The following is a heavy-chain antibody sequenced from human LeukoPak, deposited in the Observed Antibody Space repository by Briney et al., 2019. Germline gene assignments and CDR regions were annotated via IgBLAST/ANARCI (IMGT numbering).Heavy chain of an antibody. D-gene: IGHD3-10*01. V-gene: IGHV3-23*01. CDR2: ISDSGGST. Sequence: GGSLRLSCAASGFTFSNYAMSWVRQAPGKGLEWVSIISDSGGSTYYADSVKGRFTISRDTSKNTLYLQMNSLSAEDTAIHYCAKRVSYSSGSHFDYWGQGTLVTVSS. J-gene: IGHJ4*02. CDR3: AKRVSYSSGSHFDY. CDR1: GFTFSNYA.